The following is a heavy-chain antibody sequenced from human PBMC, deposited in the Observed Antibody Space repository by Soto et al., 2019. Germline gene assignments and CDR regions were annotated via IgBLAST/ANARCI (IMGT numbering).Heavy chain of an antibody. V-gene: IGHV3-74*01. Sequence: EVQLVESGGGLVQPGGSLRLSCEASRGAFGDYWMHWVRQAPGKGLVWVSRINRDANDIIYADSVKGRFTASRDNAKNMVFLQMSSLRVVDTAVYYCAGDVPHNWFVSWGPGTLVTVSS. J-gene: IGHJ5*01. D-gene: IGHD3-10*02. CDR3: AGDVPHNWFVS. CDR2: INRDANDI. CDR1: RGAFGDYW.